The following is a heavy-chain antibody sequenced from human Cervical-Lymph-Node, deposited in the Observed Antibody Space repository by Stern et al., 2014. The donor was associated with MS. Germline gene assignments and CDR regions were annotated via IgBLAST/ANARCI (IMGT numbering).Heavy chain of an antibody. CDR2: IFPVVGTP. J-gene: IGHJ5*02. CDR3: ALSSETSDRGYSLGYDL. CDR1: GGPFSKCP. V-gene: IGHV1-69*01. D-gene: IGHD1-14*01. Sequence: QVQLVQSGAEVTKPGASGTVSCKASGGPFSKCPSSWVRQAPGQGLDWMGGIFPVVGTPTYAQEFRGRVTIPADVSTSTVYMELSSLRSDDTAVDYCALSSETSDRGYSLGYDLWGQGTLVTVSS.